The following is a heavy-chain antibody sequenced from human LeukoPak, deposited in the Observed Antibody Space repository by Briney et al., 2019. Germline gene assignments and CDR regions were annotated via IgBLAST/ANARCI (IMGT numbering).Heavy chain of an antibody. V-gene: IGHV4-34*01. Sequence: SETLSLTCAVYGGTFSGYYWTWIRQPPGKGLEWIGEIKHSGSTTYNPSLKSRVTISVDTSKNQFSLKLSSVTAADTAVYYCASEYYYYDMDVWGQGTTVTVSS. D-gene: IGHD6-6*01. J-gene: IGHJ6*02. CDR1: GGTFSGYY. CDR3: ASEYYYYDMDV. CDR2: IKHSGST.